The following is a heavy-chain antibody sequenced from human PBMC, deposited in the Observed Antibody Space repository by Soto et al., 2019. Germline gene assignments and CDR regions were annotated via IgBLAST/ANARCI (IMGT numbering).Heavy chain of an antibody. D-gene: IGHD3-10*01. V-gene: IGHV3-33*01. CDR2: IRYDGSNK. CDR1: GFTFSSYG. Sequence: GSLRLSCAASGFTFSSYGMHWGRQAPCKGLEWVAVIRYDGSNKYYADSVKGRFTISRDNSKNTLYLQMNSLRAEDTAVYYCTSHGSGGTDYWGQGTLVTVSS. CDR3: TSHGSGGTDY. J-gene: IGHJ4*02.